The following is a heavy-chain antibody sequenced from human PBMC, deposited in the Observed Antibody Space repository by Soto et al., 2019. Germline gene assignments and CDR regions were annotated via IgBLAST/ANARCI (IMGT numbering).Heavy chain of an antibody. CDR1: GFTFTRYS. CDR2: ISSTTNYI. V-gene: IGHV3-21*06. Sequence: GGSLRLSCAASGFTFTRYSMNWVRQAPGKGLEWVSSISSTTNYIYYGDSMKGRFTISRDTAKNSLYLEMNSLRAEDTAVYYCARESEDLTSNFDYWGQGTLVTVSS. CDR3: ARESEDLTSNFDY. J-gene: IGHJ4*02.